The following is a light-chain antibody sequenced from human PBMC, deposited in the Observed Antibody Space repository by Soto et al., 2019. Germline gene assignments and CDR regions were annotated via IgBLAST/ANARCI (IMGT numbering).Light chain of an antibody. CDR1: QSISSW. J-gene: IGKJ1*01. V-gene: IGKV1-5*01. CDR3: QHYNSYSEA. Sequence: DIQMTQSPSTLSGSVGDRVTITCRVSQSISSWLAWYQQKPGKAPKLLIYGASILESGVPSRFSGSGSGTEFTLTISSLQPDDFATYYCQHYNSYSEAFGQGTKVDIK. CDR2: GAS.